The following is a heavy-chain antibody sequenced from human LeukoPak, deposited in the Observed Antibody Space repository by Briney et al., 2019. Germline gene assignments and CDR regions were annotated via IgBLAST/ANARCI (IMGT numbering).Heavy chain of an antibody. CDR1: GFTFSDCY. CDR3: TRGGYISGWYSSPDY. D-gene: IGHD6-19*01. Sequence: PGGSLRLSCAASGFTFSDCYMSWIRQAPGKGLEWVSYISSGGSSIYYADSVKGRFTISRDNAKNSLFLQMNSLRAEDTAVYYCTRGGYISGWYSSPDYWGQGALVTVSS. CDR2: ISSGGSSI. J-gene: IGHJ4*02. V-gene: IGHV3-11*01.